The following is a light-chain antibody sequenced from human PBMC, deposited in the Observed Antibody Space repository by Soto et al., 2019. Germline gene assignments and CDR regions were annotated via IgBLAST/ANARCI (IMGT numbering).Light chain of an antibody. J-gene: IGKJ2*01. Sequence: DIVMTQSPLSLPVTPGEPASISCRSSQSLLHSNGYNYLDWYLQKPGQSPQLLIYLGSNRASGVPDRFSGGGSGTDFTLKISRVEAEDVGVYYCMQALQTPPMYTFGQGTKLEIK. V-gene: IGKV2-28*01. CDR1: QSLLHSNGYNY. CDR2: LGS. CDR3: MQALQTPPMYT.